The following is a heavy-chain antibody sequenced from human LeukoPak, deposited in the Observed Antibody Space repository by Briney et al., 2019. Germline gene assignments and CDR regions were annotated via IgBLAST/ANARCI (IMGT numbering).Heavy chain of an antibody. D-gene: IGHD1-26*01. Sequence: GGSLRLSCAASGFTFSTYSMNWVRLAPGKGLEWVSSISYESRYMYYSDSVKGRFTISRDNAKNSLYLQMNSLRAEDTAVYYCARDGSYYTNNWFAPWGQGTLVTVSS. CDR2: ISYESRYM. CDR3: ARDGSYYTNNWFAP. V-gene: IGHV3-21*01. J-gene: IGHJ5*02. CDR1: GFTFSTYS.